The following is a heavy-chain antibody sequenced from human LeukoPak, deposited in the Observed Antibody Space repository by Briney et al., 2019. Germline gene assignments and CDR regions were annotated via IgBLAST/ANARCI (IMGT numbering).Heavy chain of an antibody. J-gene: IGHJ4*02. CDR3: ARPSDFGDDY. CDR1: GGSFSGYY. V-gene: IGHV4-34*09. D-gene: IGHD4-17*01. CDR2: INHSGST. Sequence: SETLSLTCAVYGGSFSGYYWSWIRQPPGKGLEWIGEINHSGSTNYNPSLKSRVTISRDTSKNQFSLKLSSVTAADTAVYYCARPSDFGDDYWGQGSLVTVSS.